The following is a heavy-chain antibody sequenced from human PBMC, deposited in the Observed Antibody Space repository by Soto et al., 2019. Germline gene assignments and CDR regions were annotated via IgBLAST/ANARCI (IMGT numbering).Heavy chain of an antibody. CDR2: ISNDGSKK. J-gene: IGHJ4*02. V-gene: IGHV3-30*03. CDR3: ARDVAMPSGLGLGY. D-gene: IGHD6-19*01. Sequence: TGGSLRLSCAASGFVFTNYGMHWVRQAPGKGLEWVAFISNDGSKKYYADSVKGQFTISRDNSENTVYLQMTSLRPDDTAVFYCARDVAMPSGLGLGYWGQGTLVTVSS. CDR1: GFVFTNYG.